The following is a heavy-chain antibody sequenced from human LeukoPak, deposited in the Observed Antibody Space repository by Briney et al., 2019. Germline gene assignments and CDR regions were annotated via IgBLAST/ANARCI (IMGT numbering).Heavy chain of an antibody. V-gene: IGHV3-30*04. CDR3: ARGQLQYYYYIDV. CDR2: ITYDGSKK. D-gene: IGHD2-2*02. CDR1: GFTFINHA. Sequence: GGSPRLSCAASGFTFINHAMHWVRQAPGKGLEWVAGITYDGSKKYYPDSVKGRCTISRDNSKKTLFLEMNSLRAEDTAVYYCARGQLQYYYYIDVWGKGTTVTVSS. J-gene: IGHJ6*03.